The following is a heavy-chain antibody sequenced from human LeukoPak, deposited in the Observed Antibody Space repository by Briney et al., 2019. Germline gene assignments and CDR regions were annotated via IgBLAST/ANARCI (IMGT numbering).Heavy chain of an antibody. V-gene: IGHV3-53*01. CDR1: GFTVSSNY. CDR3: AREGYDSSGYYGY. CDR2: IYSGGSR. D-gene: IGHD3-22*01. Sequence: GGSLRLSCAASGFTVSSNYMSWVRQAPGKGLEWVSVIYSGGSRYYADSVKGRFTISRDNSKNTLYLQMNSLRAEDTAVYYCAREGYDSSGYYGYWGQGTLVTVSS. J-gene: IGHJ4*02.